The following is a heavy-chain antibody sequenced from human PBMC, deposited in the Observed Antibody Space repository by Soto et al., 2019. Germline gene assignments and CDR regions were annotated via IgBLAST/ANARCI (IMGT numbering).Heavy chain of an antibody. V-gene: IGHV3-30*18. CDR1: GFAFNNYG. D-gene: IGHD6-19*01. Sequence: HVQLVESGGGVVQPGESLTLSCVASGFAFNNYGIQWVRQTPGKGLEWVSVVSSDGNYKVYAESVKGRFTISRDNSKNTLYLQMDSLRAEDTAVYYCAKEHTSGWSYWYFDLWGRGTLVTVSS. CDR2: VSSDGNYK. CDR3: AKEHTSGWSYWYFDL. J-gene: IGHJ2*01.